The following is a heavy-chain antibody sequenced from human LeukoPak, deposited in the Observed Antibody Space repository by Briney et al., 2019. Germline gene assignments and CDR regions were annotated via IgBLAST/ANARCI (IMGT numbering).Heavy chain of an antibody. Sequence: GASVKVSCKASGGTFSSYAISWVRQAPGQGLEWMGRIIPILGIANYAQKFQGRVTITADKSTSTAYMELSSLRSEDTAVYYCARVVYGGNSLYFDYWGQGTLVTVSS. D-gene: IGHD4-23*01. CDR2: IIPILGIA. CDR3: ARVVYGGNSLYFDY. CDR1: GGTFSSYA. J-gene: IGHJ4*02. V-gene: IGHV1-69*04.